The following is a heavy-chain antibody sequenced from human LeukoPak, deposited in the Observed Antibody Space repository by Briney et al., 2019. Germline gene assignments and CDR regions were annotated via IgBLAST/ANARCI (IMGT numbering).Heavy chain of an antibody. CDR3: ARGPVLRYFDWWLDYGMDV. J-gene: IGHJ6*02. CDR2: MNPNSGNT. CDR1: GYTFTSYD. V-gene: IGHV1-8*01. Sequence: GASVKVSCKASGYTFTSYDINWVRQATGQGLEWMGWMNPNSGNTGYAQKFQGRVTMTRKTSLSTAYMELSSLTSEDTAVYYCARGPVLRYFDWWLDYGMDVWGQGTTVTVSS. D-gene: IGHD3-9*01.